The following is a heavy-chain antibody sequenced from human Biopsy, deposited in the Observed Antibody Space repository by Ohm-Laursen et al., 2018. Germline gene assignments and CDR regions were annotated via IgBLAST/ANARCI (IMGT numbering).Heavy chain of an antibody. D-gene: IGHD6-6*01. CDR3: ARNKPGSSSGSDFDY. V-gene: IGHV3-53*01. CDR1: GFTVSSNY. J-gene: IGHJ4*02. Sequence: SPRLSCAASGFTVSSNYVSWVRQAPGMGLEWVSVIYSGDRPYYRESVRGRFTISRDNSKNTLYLQMNSLRDDDTAVYYCARNKPGSSSGSDFDYWGQGTLVTVSS. CDR2: IYSGDRP.